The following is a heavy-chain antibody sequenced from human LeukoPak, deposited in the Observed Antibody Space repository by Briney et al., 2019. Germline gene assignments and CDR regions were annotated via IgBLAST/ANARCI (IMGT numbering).Heavy chain of an antibody. D-gene: IGHD3-22*01. J-gene: IGHJ4*02. CDR1: GFTFSYYW. CDR3: ARDEHQYYHASSGRFDY. V-gene: IGHV3-7*04. Sequence: GSLRLSCAASGFTFSYYWMGWVRQAPGKGLEWVANIKQDGSEEYYVDSVKGRFTISRDNAKNSLYLQMNSLRAEDTAVYYCARDEHQYYHASSGRFDYWGQGILVTVSS. CDR2: IKQDGSEE.